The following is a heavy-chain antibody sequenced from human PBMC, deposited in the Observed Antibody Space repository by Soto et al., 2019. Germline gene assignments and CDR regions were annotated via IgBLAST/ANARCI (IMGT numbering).Heavy chain of an antibody. CDR3: VKGGWLVE. V-gene: IGHV3-23*01. CDR2: ISGSDQST. D-gene: IGHD5-12*01. Sequence: EVQLLESGGGLVQPGGSLRLSCAASGFPFSTYDMSWVRQAPGKGLEWVSVISGSDQSTYYADSLNGRFTISRDNSKNTLYLQMDSLRVEDTAVYHCVKGGWLVEWGQGTLVTVSS. CDR1: GFPFSTYD. J-gene: IGHJ4*02.